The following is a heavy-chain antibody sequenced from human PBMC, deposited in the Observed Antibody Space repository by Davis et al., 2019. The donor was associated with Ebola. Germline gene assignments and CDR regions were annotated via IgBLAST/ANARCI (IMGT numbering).Heavy chain of an antibody. V-gene: IGHV3-21*04. J-gene: IGHJ4*02. CDR1: GFTFSSYS. Sequence: GESLKISCAASGFTFSSYSMNWVRQAPGKGLEWVSSISSSSSYIYYADSVKGRFTISRDNAKNSLYLQMNSLRAEDTAVYYCAKGDRYYDILTAPRAFDYWGQGTLVTVSS. CDR3: AKGDRYYDILTAPRAFDY. CDR2: ISSSSSYI. D-gene: IGHD3-9*01.